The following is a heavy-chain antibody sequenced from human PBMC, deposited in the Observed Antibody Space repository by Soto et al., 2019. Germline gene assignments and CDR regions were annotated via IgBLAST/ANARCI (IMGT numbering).Heavy chain of an antibody. D-gene: IGHD3-22*01. Sequence: SETLSLTCTVSGGSISSYYWSWIRQPPGKGLEWIGYIYYSGSTNYNPSLKSRVTISVDTSKNQFSLKLSSVTAADTAVYYCARDHYDSSGYYSYFDYWGKGTLVTVSS. CDR3: ARDHYDSSGYYSYFDY. CDR2: IYYSGST. V-gene: IGHV4-59*01. CDR1: GGSISSYY. J-gene: IGHJ4*02.